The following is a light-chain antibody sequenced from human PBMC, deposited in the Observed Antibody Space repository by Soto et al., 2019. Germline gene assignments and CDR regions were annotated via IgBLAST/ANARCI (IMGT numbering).Light chain of an antibody. CDR2: DVS. CDR1: SSDVGGYNY. CDR3: CSYAGSYTWV. V-gene: IGLV2-11*01. J-gene: IGLJ3*02. Sequence: QSALTQPPSASGSPGQSVAISCTRTSSDVGGYNYVSWYQQHPGKAPKLMIYDVSKRPSGVPDRFSGSKSGNTASLTISGLQAEDEADYYCCSYAGSYTWVFGGGTKLTVL.